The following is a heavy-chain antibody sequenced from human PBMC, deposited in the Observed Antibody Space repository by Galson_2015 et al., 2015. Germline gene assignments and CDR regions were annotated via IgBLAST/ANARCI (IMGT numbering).Heavy chain of an antibody. D-gene: IGHD3-10*01. CDR2: INPNSGGT. CDR3: ARGGGVRGVIKLPPYYYGMDV. V-gene: IGHV1-2*04. CDR1: GYTFTGYY. Sequence: SVKVSCKASGYTFTGYYMHWVRQAPGQGLEWMGWINPNSGGTNYAQKFQGWVTMTRDTSTSTAYMELSRLRSDDTAVYYCARGGGVRGVIKLPPYYYGMDVWGQGTTVTVSS. J-gene: IGHJ6*02.